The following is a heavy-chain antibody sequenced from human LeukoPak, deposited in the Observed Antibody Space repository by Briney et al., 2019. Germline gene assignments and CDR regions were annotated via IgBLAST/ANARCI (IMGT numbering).Heavy chain of an antibody. V-gene: IGHV3-53*01. CDR2: VYSGGST. CDR3: ALLGAAGREYFQR. Sequence: GGSLRLSCAASGFTVSSTDMSWVRQAPGKGLEWVSAVYSGGSTFYADSVKGRFTISRDNSKNTLYLQISSLRAEDTAVYYCALLGAAGREYFQRWGQGTLVTVSS. CDR1: GFTVSSTD. D-gene: IGHD6-13*01. J-gene: IGHJ1*01.